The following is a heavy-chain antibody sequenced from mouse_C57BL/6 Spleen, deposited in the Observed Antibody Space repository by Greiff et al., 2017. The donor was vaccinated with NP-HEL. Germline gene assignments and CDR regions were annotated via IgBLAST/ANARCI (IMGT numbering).Heavy chain of an antibody. Sequence: QVQLQQSGAELVKPGASVKMSCKASGYTFTTYPIEWMKQNHGKSLEWIGNFHPYNDDTKYNEKFKGKATLTVEKSSSTVYMELSRLTSVDSAVYYVARGPYDCGWAWFAYWGPGTLVTVSA. D-gene: IGHD2-4*01. CDR2: FHPYNDDT. J-gene: IGHJ3*01. CDR1: GYTFTTYP. CDR3: ARGPYDCGWAWFAY. V-gene: IGHV1-47*01.